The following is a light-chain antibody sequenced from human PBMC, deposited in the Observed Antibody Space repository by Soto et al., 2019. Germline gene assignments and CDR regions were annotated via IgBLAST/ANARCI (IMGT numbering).Light chain of an antibody. V-gene: IGKV3-11*01. CDR2: DVS. Sequence: EIVLTQSPDTLSLSPRERATLSCRASQNIYSYLAWYQQKHGQAPRLLIYDVSNRAPGIPARFSGSGSGTDFTLTISRLEPEDFAVYYCQQRSNWPPWTFGQGTKVDIK. CDR3: QQRSNWPPWT. J-gene: IGKJ1*01. CDR1: QNIYSY.